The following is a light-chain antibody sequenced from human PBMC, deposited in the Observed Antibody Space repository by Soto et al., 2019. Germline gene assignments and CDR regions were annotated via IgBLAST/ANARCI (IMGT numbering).Light chain of an antibody. CDR3: CSYAGSRGDV. V-gene: IGLV2-23*01. CDR2: EDS. J-gene: IGLJ1*01. CDR1: SSDVGSYNL. Sequence: QYALTQPASVSGSPGQSITISCTGTSSDVGSYNLVSWYQQHPGKAPKLMIYEDSNRPSGLSNRFSGSKSGNTASLTISGLQAEDEADYYCCSYAGSRGDVFGTGTKVTVL.